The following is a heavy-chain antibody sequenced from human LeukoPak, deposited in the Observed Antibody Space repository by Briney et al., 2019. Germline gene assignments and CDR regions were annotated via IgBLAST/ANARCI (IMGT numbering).Heavy chain of an antibody. D-gene: IGHD4-17*01. V-gene: IGHV3-64D*06. J-gene: IGHJ4*02. CDR3: VKGPGPTVNYYFDF. Sequence: GGSLRLSCSASGFTFSTYAMHWVRQAPGKELEYVSAISTNGGSTYYAESSRGRFAISRDNSKNTLYLQMSSLRADDTAVYYCVKGPGPTVNYYFDFWGQGTLVTVSS. CDR1: GFTFSTYA. CDR2: ISTNGGST.